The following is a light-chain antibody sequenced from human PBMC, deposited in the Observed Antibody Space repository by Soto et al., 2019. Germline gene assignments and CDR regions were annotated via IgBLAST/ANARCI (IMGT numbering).Light chain of an antibody. CDR1: QSVSSN. CDR2: DAS. V-gene: IGKV3-11*01. Sequence: EFVLTQSPGTLSLSPGERATLSCRASQSVSSNLAWYQQKPGQAPRLLIYDASNRATGIPARFSGSGSGTDFTLTISSLEPEDFAVYYCQQRSNWVTFGQGTRLEIK. J-gene: IGKJ5*01. CDR3: QQRSNWVT.